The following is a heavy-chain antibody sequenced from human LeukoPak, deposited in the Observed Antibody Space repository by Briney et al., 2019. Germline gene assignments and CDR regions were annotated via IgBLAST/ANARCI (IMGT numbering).Heavy chain of an antibody. CDR2: IYYTGST. CDR3: ARVKDGYNYFDY. J-gene: IGHJ4*02. D-gene: IGHD5-24*01. V-gene: IGHV4-59*01. Sequence: SETLSLNCTVSGSSFTFNHWSWIRQPPGREPEWIGYIYYTGSTVYNPSLQSRLSMSIDTSKNQFSLKLSSVTAADTGVYYCARVKDGYNYFDYWGQGSPVTVSS. CDR1: GSSFTFNH.